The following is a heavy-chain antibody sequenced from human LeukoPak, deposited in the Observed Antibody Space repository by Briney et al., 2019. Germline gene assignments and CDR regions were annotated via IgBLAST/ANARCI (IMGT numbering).Heavy chain of an antibody. Sequence: GGSLRLSCAASGFTFSSSWMYWVRQAPGKGLVWVSRISSDGRTTSYADSVKGRFTISRDNAKNSLYLQMNSLRAEDTAVYYCTTFYSRLTDYWGQGTVVTVSS. D-gene: IGHD2/OR15-2a*01. CDR2: ISSDGRTT. CDR1: GFTFSSSW. V-gene: IGHV3-74*01. CDR3: TTFYSRLTDY. J-gene: IGHJ4*02.